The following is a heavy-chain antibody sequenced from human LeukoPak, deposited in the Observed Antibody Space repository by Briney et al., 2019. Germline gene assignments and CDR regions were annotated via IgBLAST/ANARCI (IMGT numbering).Heavy chain of an antibody. D-gene: IGHD3-10*01. CDR1: GYTFNNYG. Sequence: ASVKVSCKASGYTFNNYGINWVRQAPGQGLEWMGWISSYNGNTNYTQNLQGRVTMTTDTSTSTAYMELRSLRSDDAAVYYCARSIRPSGSDCPKPNHGMDVWGQGTTVTVSS. V-gene: IGHV1-18*01. CDR3: ARSIRPSGSDCPKPNHGMDV. CDR2: ISSYNGNT. J-gene: IGHJ6*02.